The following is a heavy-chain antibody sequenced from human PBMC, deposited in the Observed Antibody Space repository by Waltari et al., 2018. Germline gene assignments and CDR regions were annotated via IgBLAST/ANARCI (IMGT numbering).Heavy chain of an antibody. Sequence: QVQLVESGGGVVQPGRSLRLSCAASGFTFSSYGMHWVRQAPGKGPEGVAGMSYDGSDQNYADSVKGRFTISRDNTKNTLDLQMNSLRAEDTAVYYCARGGEGPYFDYWGQGALVTVSS. CDR3: ARGGEGPYFDY. CDR2: MSYDGSDQ. D-gene: IGHD3-16*01. J-gene: IGHJ4*02. CDR1: GFTFSSYG. V-gene: IGHV3-30*01.